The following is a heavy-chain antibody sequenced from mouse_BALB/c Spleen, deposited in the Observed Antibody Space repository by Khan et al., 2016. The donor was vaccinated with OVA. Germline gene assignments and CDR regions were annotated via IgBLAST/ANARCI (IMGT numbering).Heavy chain of an antibody. Sequence: EVQLQASGPDLVKPSQSLSLTCTVTGYSITSGYAWHWIRQFPGNKLEWMAYIYFSGSINYNPSLKSRISVTRDTSKNQFFLQLNSVTSEDTATYYCTRDGNYMDYWGQGTSVTVSS. J-gene: IGHJ4*01. CDR1: GYSITSGYA. V-gene: IGHV3-1*02. D-gene: IGHD2-1*01. CDR2: IYFSGSI. CDR3: TRDGNYMDY.